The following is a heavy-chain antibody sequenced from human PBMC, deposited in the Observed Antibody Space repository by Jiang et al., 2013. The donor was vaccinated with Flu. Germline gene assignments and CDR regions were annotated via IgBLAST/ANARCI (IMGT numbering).Heavy chain of an antibody. CDR3: ARSYYDFWSGYYTGRTRDAFDI. J-gene: IGHJ3*02. CDR1: GGSFSGYY. V-gene: IGHV4-34*01. D-gene: IGHD3-3*01. Sequence: LLKPSETLSLTCAVYGGSFSGYYWSWIRQPPGKGLEWIGEINHSGSTNYNPSLKNRVTISVDTSKNQFSLKLSSVTAADTAVYYCARSYYDFWSGYYTGRTRDAFDIWGQGTMVTVSS. CDR2: INHSGST.